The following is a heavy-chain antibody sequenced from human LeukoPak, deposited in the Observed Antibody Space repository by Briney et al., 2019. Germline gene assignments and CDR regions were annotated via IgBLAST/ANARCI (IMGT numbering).Heavy chain of an antibody. Sequence: PSETLSLTCTVSGGSISSHYYWAWIRQPPGKGLEWIGSIYHSGSTYYNPSLKSRITISVDTSKNQFSLKVSSVTAADTAVYYCASIAPYITMVRGVRQDIDYWGQGTLVTVSS. CDR2: IYHSGST. D-gene: IGHD3-10*01. CDR3: ASIAPYITMVRGVRQDIDY. V-gene: IGHV4-38-2*02. J-gene: IGHJ4*02. CDR1: GGSISSHYY.